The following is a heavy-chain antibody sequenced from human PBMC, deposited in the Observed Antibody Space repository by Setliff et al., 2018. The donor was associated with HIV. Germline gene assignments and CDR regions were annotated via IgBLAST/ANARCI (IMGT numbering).Heavy chain of an antibody. J-gene: IGHJ3*02. V-gene: IGHV4-38-2*01. Sequence: SETLSLTCGVSGYSMSSGYYWGWIRQPPGKGLEWIGNVYHTGSTYYNPSLKSRVTMSVDTSKNQFPLRLSSVTAADTAVYYCARGGDDAFDIWGQGNRGHRLL. CDR1: GYSMSSGYY. D-gene: IGHD2-21*02. CDR2: VYHTGST. CDR3: ARGGDDAFDI.